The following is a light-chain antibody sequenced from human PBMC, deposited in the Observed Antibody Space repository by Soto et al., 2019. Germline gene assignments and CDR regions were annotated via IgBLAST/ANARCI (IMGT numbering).Light chain of an antibody. V-gene: IGLV2-14*01. Sequence: GASSDVGGYNYVSWYQHHPGKAPKLMIYEVSSRPSGVSYRFSGSKSGYTASLTISGLQAEDEADYYCSSYTSTSTLLIFGTGTKVTVL. CDR2: EVS. J-gene: IGLJ1*01. CDR1: SSDVGGYNY. CDR3: SSYTSTSTLLI.